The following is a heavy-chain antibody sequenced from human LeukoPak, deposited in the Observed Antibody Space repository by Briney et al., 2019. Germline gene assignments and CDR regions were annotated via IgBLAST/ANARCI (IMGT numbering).Heavy chain of an antibody. CDR1: GGSISSYY. CDR3: ASEAGGDPGVWFDP. CDR2: IYYSGST. Sequence: SETLSLTCTVSGGSISSYYWSWIRQPPGKGLEWIGYIYYSGSTNYNPSLKSRVTISVDTSKNQFSLKLSSVTAADTAVYYCASEAGGDPGVWFDPWGQGTLVTVSS. J-gene: IGHJ5*02. V-gene: IGHV4-59*01. D-gene: IGHD2-21*02.